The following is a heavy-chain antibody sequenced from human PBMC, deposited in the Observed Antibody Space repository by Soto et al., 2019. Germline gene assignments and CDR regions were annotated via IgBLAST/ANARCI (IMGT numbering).Heavy chain of an antibody. J-gene: IGHJ6*02. CDR1: GNTFSSYT. D-gene: IGHD4-17*01. Sequence: QVQLVQSGAEVKKPGSSVKVSCKASGNTFSSYTISWVRQAPGQGLEWMGRIIPILGTANYAQKFQGRVTITADKSTSTAYMELSSPTSEDTAVYYCARDNGDNTYYFYGMHVWGLGTTVTVSS. CDR3: ARDNGDNTYYFYGMHV. CDR2: IIPILGTA. V-gene: IGHV1-69*08.